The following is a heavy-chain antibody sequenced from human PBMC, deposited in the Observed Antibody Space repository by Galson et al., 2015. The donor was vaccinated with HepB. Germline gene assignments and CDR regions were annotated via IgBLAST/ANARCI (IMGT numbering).Heavy chain of an antibody. V-gene: IGHV1-18*04. D-gene: IGHD2-2*01. CDR1: GYTFTSYG. J-gene: IGHJ6*02. CDR2: ISAYNGNT. Sequence: SCKASGYTFTSYGISWVRQAPGQGLEWMGWISAYNGNTNYAQKLQGRVTMTTDTSTSTAYMELRSLRSDDTAVYYCARGGGLYCSSTSCYAEDGMDVWGQGTTVTVSS. CDR3: ARGGGLYCSSTSCYAEDGMDV.